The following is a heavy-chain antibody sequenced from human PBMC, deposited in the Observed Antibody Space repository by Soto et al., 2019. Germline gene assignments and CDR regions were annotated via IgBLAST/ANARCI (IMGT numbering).Heavy chain of an antibody. D-gene: IGHD4-17*01. CDR1: GGSFSGYY. CDR3: AKPYGDYPFDY. CDR2: ITDSGST. J-gene: IGHJ4*02. Sequence: PSETLSLTCAVYGGSFSGYYWIWVRQPPGKGLEWIGDITDSGSTHYNPSLKSRVTMSVDTSKSQFSLKLSSVTAADTAVYYCAKPYGDYPFDYWGQGTLVTVS. V-gene: IGHV4-34*01.